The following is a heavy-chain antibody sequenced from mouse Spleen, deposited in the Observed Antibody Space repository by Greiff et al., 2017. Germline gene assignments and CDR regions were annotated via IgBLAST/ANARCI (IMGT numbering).Heavy chain of an antibody. Sequence: EVQGVESGGGLVKLGGSLKLSCAASGFTFSSYYMSWVRQTPEKRLEWVATISSGGGSTYYPDSVKGRFTISRDNAKNTLYLQMSSLNSEDTAVYYCARDRYYGSSYWFAYWGQGTLVTVSA. J-gene: IGHJ3*01. CDR2: ISSGGGST. CDR1: GFTFSSYY. D-gene: IGHD1-1*01. V-gene: IGHV5-12-1*01. CDR3: ARDRYYGSSYWFAY.